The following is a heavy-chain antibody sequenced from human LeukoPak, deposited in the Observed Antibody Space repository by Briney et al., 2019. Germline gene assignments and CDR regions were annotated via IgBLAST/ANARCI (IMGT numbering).Heavy chain of an antibody. CDR2: ISSSSSYI. CDR3: ARFRDEVATPATRWFDS. Sequence: GGSLRLSCAASGFTFSSYSMNWVRQAPGKGLEWVSSISSSSSYIYYADSVKGRFTISRDNVKNTLFLQMNSLRDEDTALYYCARFRDEVATPATRWFDSWGQGTLVTVSS. D-gene: IGHD3-10*01. V-gene: IGHV3-21*04. CDR1: GFTFSSYS. J-gene: IGHJ5*01.